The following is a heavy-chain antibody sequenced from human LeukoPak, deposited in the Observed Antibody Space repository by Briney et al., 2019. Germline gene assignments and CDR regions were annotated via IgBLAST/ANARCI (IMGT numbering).Heavy chain of an antibody. J-gene: IGHJ3*02. V-gene: IGHV3-21*01. CDR2: ISGNGYP. CDR3: ARSPGIIAFDI. CDR1: GFTLSSYA. D-gene: IGHD3-16*01. Sequence: GGSLRLSCAASGFTLSSYAMNWVRQAPGKGLEWVSAISGNGYPYYADSVKGRFTISRDNAKNSLYLQMNSLRAEDTAVYYCARSPGIIAFDIWGQGTMVTVSS.